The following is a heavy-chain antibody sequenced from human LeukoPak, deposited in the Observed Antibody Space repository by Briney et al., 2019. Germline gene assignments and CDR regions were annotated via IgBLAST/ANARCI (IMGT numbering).Heavy chain of an antibody. Sequence: GASVKVSCKASGYTFTGYYMHWVRQAPGQGLEWMGWINPNSGGTNYAQKFQGWVTMTRDTSISTAYMELSRLRSDDTAVYYCVRDQVGTTPWSVFDYWGKGTLVTVSS. CDR1: GYTFTGYY. CDR3: VRDQVGTTPWSVFDY. J-gene: IGHJ4*02. V-gene: IGHV1-2*04. CDR2: INPNSGGT. D-gene: IGHD1-1*01.